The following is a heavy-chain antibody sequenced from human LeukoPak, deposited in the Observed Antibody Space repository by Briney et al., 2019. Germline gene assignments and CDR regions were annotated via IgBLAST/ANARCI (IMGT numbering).Heavy chain of an antibody. CDR3: ARAVTIWFGGDY. Sequence: SVKVSCKASGGTFSSYAISWVRQAPGQGLEWMGGIIPIFGTANYAQKFQGRVTITADKSTSTAYMELSSLRSEDTAVYYCARAVTIWFGGDYWGQGTLVTVSS. V-gene: IGHV1-69*06. D-gene: IGHD3-10*01. J-gene: IGHJ4*02. CDR1: GGTFSSYA. CDR2: IIPIFGTA.